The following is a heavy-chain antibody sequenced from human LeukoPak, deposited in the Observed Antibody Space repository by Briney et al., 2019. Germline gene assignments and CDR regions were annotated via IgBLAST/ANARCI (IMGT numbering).Heavy chain of an antibody. CDR2: ISSSSSYT. Sequence: PGGSLRLPCAASGFTFSSYSVNWVRQAPGKGLEWVSSISSSSSYTYYADSVKGRFTISRDNAKNSLYLQMNSLRAEDTAVYYCARRDYWGQGTLVTVSS. V-gene: IGHV3-21*01. J-gene: IGHJ4*02. CDR1: GFTFSSYS. CDR3: ARRDY.